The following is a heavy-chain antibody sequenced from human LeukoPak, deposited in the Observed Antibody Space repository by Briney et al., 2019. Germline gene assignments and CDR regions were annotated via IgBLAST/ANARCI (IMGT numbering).Heavy chain of an antibody. CDR3: ARDWNIVATNYYFDY. D-gene: IGHD5-12*01. V-gene: IGHV3-64*01. CDR1: GFTFSSYA. CDR2: ISSNGGST. Sequence: GGSLRLSCAASGFTFSSYAMHWVRQAPGKGLEYVSAISSNGGSTYYANSVKGRFTISRDNSKNTLYLQMNSLRAEDTAVYYCARDWNIVATNYYFDYWGQGTLVTVSS. J-gene: IGHJ4*02.